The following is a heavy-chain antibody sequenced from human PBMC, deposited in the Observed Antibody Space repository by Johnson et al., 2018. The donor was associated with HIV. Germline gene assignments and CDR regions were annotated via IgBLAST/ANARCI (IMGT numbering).Heavy chain of an antibody. CDR1: GFTFSIYS. J-gene: IGHJ3*02. D-gene: IGHD3-10*01. V-gene: IGHV3-30-3*01. CDR3: AKVSGGGIVRWDI. CDR2: ISYDGTNK. Sequence: QVQLVESGGGVVQPGRSLRLSCAASGFTFSIYSMHWVRQAPGKGLEWVAIISYDGTNKYYVDSVKGRFTISRDNSKNTLYLQMNSLRAEDTAVYYCAKVSGGGIVRWDIWGQGTMVTVSS.